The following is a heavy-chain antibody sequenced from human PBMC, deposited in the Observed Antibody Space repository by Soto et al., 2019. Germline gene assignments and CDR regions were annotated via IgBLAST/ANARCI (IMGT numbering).Heavy chain of an antibody. CDR2: IYLSGST. Sequence: PSETLSLTCAVSGDSISRSYWWSWVRQLLGKGLEWIGEIYLSGSTIYNPSLQSRVTLLVDKSKNEFSLKMSSVTVADTAVYYCARGWGRIFDYWGQGTLVTVSS. V-gene: IGHV4-4*02. J-gene: IGHJ4*02. CDR3: ARGWGRIFDY. D-gene: IGHD7-27*01. CDR1: GDSISRSYW.